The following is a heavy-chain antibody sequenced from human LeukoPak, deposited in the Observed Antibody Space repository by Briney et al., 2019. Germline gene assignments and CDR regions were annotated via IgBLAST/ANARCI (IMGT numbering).Heavy chain of an antibody. CDR1: GYNFINYG. Sequence: ASVKVSCKTSGYNFINYGICWVRQAPGHGLEWMGWISGYNGHTNYAHKFQGRVTMTTDTSTSTAYMELRSLRSDDTAVYYCARDIAAAGTGWFDPWGQGTLVTVSS. D-gene: IGHD6-13*01. V-gene: IGHV1-18*01. J-gene: IGHJ5*02. CDR2: ISGYNGHT. CDR3: ARDIAAAGTGWFDP.